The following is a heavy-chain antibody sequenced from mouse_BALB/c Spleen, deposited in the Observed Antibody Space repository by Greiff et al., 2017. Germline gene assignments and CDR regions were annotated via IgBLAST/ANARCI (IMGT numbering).Heavy chain of an antibody. Sequence: VKLMESGPELVRPGASVKMSCKASGYTFTSSWMHWVKQRPGQGLEWIGMIDPSNSEPRSNQKFKDKALLNVSKSSNTAYMQLSSLTSEDSAVYYCASFSTTVHYFDYWGQGTTLTVSS. V-gene: IGHV1S127*01. D-gene: IGHD1-1*01. CDR3: ASFSTTVHYFDY. CDR2: IDPSNSEP. J-gene: IGHJ2*01. CDR1: GYTFTSSW.